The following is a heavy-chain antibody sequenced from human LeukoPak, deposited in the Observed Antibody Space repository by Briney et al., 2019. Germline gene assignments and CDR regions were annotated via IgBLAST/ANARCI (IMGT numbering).Heavy chain of an antibody. CDR1: GFSLSNARMG. D-gene: IGHD5-18*01. CDR2: IFSNDEK. V-gene: IGHV2-26*01. Sequence: SGPTLVKPTETLTLTCTVSGFSLSNARMGVSWIRQPPGKALEWLAQIFSNDEKSYSTSLKSRLTISKDTSKSQVVLTMTNMDPVDTATYYCARIQGYSYDNIDYWGQGTLVTVSS. CDR3: ARIQGYSYDNIDY. J-gene: IGHJ4*02.